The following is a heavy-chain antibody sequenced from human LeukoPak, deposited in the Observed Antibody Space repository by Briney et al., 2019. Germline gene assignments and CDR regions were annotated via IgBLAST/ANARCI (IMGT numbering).Heavy chain of an antibody. CDR2: ISPNGVIT. CDR1: GFTFSSYS. Sequence: GGSLRLSCAASGFTFSSYSMNWVRQAPGKGLEWVSGISPNGVITYYADSVKGRFTISRDNSKGTVYLQMNSLRPEDAAVYYCAKDDAWLQYGDWGRGTLVTVSS. D-gene: IGHD5-24*01. V-gene: IGHV3-23*01. CDR3: AKDDAWLQYGD. J-gene: IGHJ4*02.